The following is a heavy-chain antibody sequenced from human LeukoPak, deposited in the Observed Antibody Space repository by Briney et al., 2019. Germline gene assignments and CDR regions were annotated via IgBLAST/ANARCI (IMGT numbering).Heavy chain of an antibody. D-gene: IGHD3-3*02. CDR1: GGSTSSRSYY. V-gene: IGHV4-39*01. CDR3: ARPISQAFDV. J-gene: IGHJ3*01. CDR2: IYYSGTT. Sequence: SETLSLTCTVSGGSTSSRSYYSAWVRQPPGKGLEWIGSIYYSGTTFYNPSLKSRVTISTETPKNQYSLSLISVTASDTAVCYGARPISQAFDVWGQGILVAVSS.